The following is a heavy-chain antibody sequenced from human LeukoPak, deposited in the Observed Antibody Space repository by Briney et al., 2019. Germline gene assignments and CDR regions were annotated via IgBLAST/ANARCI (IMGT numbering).Heavy chain of an antibody. V-gene: IGHV3-11*01. J-gene: IGHJ6*02. CDR2: ITNGGSTI. CDR3: ARSIGLTGGGVDV. CDR1: GFTFSDYN. D-gene: IGHD3-9*01. Sequence: GGSLRLSCAASGFTFSDYNMNWVRQAPGKGLEWVSYITNGGSTIHHADSVKCRFTISRDNAKKTLYLQMNSLRAEDTAVYYCARSIGLTGGGVDVWGQGTTVTVSS.